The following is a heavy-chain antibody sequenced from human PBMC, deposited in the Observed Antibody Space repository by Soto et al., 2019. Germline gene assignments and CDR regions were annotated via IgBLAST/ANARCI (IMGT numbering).Heavy chain of an antibody. CDR2: IIPIFGTA. CDR1: GGTFSSYA. V-gene: IGHV1-69*13. Sequence: SVKVSCKASGGTFSSYAISWVRQAPGQGLEWMGGIIPIFGTANYAKKFQGGVTITADESTSTAYMELSSLRSEDTAVYYCAYINRSRAFDIWGQGTMVTVSS. J-gene: IGHJ3*02. CDR3: AYINRSRAFDI.